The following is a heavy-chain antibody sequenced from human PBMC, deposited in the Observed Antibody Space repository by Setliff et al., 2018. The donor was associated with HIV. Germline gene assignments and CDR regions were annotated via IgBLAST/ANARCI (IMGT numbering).Heavy chain of an antibody. Sequence: ASAKVSCKASGYNFFSYGISWVRQAPGQGLEWMGWISTFDGNTDYAQNVQDRVTMTTDTSTSTVYMELRSLRSDDTAVYYCARVPGDYGDNPIDYWGQGTLVTVSS. D-gene: IGHD4-17*01. CDR1: GYNFFSYG. J-gene: IGHJ4*02. V-gene: IGHV1-18*01. CDR3: ARVPGDYGDNPIDY. CDR2: ISTFDGNT.